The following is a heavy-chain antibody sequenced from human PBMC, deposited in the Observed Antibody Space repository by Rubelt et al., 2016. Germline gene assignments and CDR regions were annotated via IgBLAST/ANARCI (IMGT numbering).Heavy chain of an antibody. D-gene: IGHD4-17*01. Sequence: QVQLQESGPGLVKPSETLSLSCTVSGDSINNNYWSWIRQPPGKGLEWIGYIYYTGSTTYNPSLKSRVAISVDTSKNQFSLELSSVSSADTAVYYCARLETTVTKRSFDYWGQGTLVTVSS. V-gene: IGHV4-59*08. CDR2: IYYTGST. CDR3: ARLETTVTKRSFDY. CDR1: GDSINNNY. J-gene: IGHJ4*02.